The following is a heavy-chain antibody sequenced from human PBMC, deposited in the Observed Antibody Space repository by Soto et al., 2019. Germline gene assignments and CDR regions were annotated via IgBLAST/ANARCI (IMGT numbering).Heavy chain of an antibody. J-gene: IGHJ4*02. Sequence: GGSLRLSCAGSGFTFTSHGMNWVRQAPGKSLEWVSHITSGSSSKYYADSVKGRFTISRDNAKKSVYLQMNSLRDEDTAVYYCVRDLGCISASCHAHFYFWGQGTLVTGSS. V-gene: IGHV3-48*02. CDR3: VRDLGCISASCHAHFYF. D-gene: IGHD2-2*01. CDR1: GFTFTSHG. CDR2: ITSGSSSK.